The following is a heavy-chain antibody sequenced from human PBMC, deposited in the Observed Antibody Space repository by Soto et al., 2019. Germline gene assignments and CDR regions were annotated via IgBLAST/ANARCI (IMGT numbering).Heavy chain of an antibody. D-gene: IGHD1-26*01. V-gene: IGHV3-30*18. J-gene: IGHJ6*02. Sequence: GGSLRLSXAASGFTFSSYGMHWVRQAPGKGLEWVAVISYDGSNKYYADSVKGRFTISRDNSKNTLYLQMNSLRAEDTAVYYCAKINSHYYYYGMDVWGQGTTVTVSS. CDR1: GFTFSSYG. CDR3: AKINSHYYYYGMDV. CDR2: ISYDGSNK.